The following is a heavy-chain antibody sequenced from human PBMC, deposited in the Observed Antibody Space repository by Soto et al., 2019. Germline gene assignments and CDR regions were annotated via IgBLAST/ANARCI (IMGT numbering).Heavy chain of an antibody. D-gene: IGHD3-16*01. Sequence: QVQLVESGGGVVQPGTSLRLSCVGSGFTFRSYVIHWVRQAPGKGLDWVALTSYDGSNNFYGDSVKGRCTISRHNSRNTVELQMGSLTGEDTALYYCARWGTTGGLDVWGQGTLVAVSS. CDR3: ARWGTTGGLDV. CDR2: TSYDGSNN. CDR1: GFTFRSYV. J-gene: IGHJ4*02. V-gene: IGHV3-33*05.